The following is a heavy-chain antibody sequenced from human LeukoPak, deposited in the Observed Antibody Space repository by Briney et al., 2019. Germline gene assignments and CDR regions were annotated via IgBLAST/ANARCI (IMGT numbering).Heavy chain of an antibody. Sequence: SETLSLTCAVYGGSFSGYYWSWIRQPPGKGLEWIGEINHSGGTNYNPSLKSRVTISVDTSKNQFSLKLSSVTAADTAVYYCARGYSYGPNGKKSRRNPYYYYYMDVWGKGTTVTVSS. J-gene: IGHJ6*03. CDR1: GGSFSGYY. CDR3: ARGYSYGPNGKKSRRNPYYYYYMDV. D-gene: IGHD5-18*01. V-gene: IGHV4-34*01. CDR2: INHSGGT.